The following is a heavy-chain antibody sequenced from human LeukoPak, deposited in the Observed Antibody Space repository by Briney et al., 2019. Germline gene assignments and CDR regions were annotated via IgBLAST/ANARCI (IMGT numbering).Heavy chain of an antibody. CDR1: AFTFSTYA. Sequence: GGSLRLSCAASAFTFSTYAMSWVRQAPGKGLEWVSAISGSGGTTYYADSAKGRFTISRDNSKNTLYLQMNSLRAEDTAVYYCAKAQVALPRFYYFDYWGQGTLVTVSS. CDR2: ISGSGGTT. CDR3: AKAQVALPRFYYFDY. V-gene: IGHV3-23*01. D-gene: IGHD2-15*01. J-gene: IGHJ4*02.